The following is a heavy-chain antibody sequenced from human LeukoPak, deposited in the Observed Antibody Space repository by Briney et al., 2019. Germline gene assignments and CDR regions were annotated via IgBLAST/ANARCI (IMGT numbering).Heavy chain of an antibody. D-gene: IGHD2-21*02. CDR3: ARTHCEGDCFSAIRY. CDR2: IYYSGGA. J-gene: IGHJ4*02. V-gene: IGHV4-39*07. Sequence: NPSETLSLTCTVSGDSLRKSTFYWVWIRQPPGKGLEWIGSIYYSGGADYNPSLQSRVTISVDTSKNEFSLKVGSVTAADTAVYFCARTHCEGDCFSAIRYWGQGTPVTVSS. CDR1: GDSLRKSTFY.